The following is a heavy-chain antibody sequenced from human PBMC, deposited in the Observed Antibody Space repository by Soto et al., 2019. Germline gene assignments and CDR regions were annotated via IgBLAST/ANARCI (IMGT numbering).Heavy chain of an antibody. Sequence: GESLKISCKGSGDSFTSYWISWVRQMPGKGLEWMGRIDPSDSYTNYSPSFQGHVTISADKSISTAYLQWSSLKASDTAMYYCARGTTTRLGSWYYYYGMDVWGQGTTVTVSS. CDR3: ARGTTTRLGSWYYYYGMDV. V-gene: IGHV5-10-1*01. J-gene: IGHJ6*02. CDR2: IDPSDSYT. D-gene: IGHD6-13*01. CDR1: GDSFTSYW.